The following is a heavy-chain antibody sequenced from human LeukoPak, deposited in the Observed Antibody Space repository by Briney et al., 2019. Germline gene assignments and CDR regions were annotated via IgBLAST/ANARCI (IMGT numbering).Heavy chain of an antibody. Sequence: GGSLRLSCAASGFTFSTYWMHWVRQAPGKGLVWVSRINSDGSNTDYADSVKGRFTISRDNAKNTLYLQMNSLRAEDTAVYYCARDRPFCSSTSCPPSLDYWGQGTLVTVSS. V-gene: IGHV3-74*01. CDR2: INSDGSNT. CDR1: GFTFSTYW. D-gene: IGHD2-2*01. J-gene: IGHJ4*02. CDR3: ARDRPFCSSTSCPPSLDY.